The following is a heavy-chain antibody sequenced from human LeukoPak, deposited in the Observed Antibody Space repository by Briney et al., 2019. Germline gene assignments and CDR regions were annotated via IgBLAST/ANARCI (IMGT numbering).Heavy chain of an antibody. CDR3: ARLNVLNNSVLHHFDR. V-gene: IGHV4-59*08. D-gene: IGHD1/OR15-1a*01. CDR1: GGSISDYY. Sequence: SETLSLTCTVSGGSISDYYWSWIRQPPGRGLEWIAYINYSGNANYNPSLKSRVTISVDTSKNHFSLKLNSVTAADTAVYYCARLNVLNNSVLHHFDRWGQGTLVTVSS. CDR2: INYSGNA. J-gene: IGHJ4*02.